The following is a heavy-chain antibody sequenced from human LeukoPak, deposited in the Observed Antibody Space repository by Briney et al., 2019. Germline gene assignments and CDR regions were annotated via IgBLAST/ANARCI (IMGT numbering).Heavy chain of an antibody. Sequence: GGSLRLSCAASGFTFSSYSMNWVRQAPGKGLEWVSSISSSSSYIYYADSVKGRFTISRDNAKNSLYLQMNSLRAEDTAVYYCARDFRYCSGGSCYDGVGFDYWGQGTLVTVSS. CDR1: GFTFSSYS. D-gene: IGHD2-15*01. CDR3: ARDFRYCSGGSCYDGVGFDY. V-gene: IGHV3-21*01. CDR2: ISSSSSYI. J-gene: IGHJ4*02.